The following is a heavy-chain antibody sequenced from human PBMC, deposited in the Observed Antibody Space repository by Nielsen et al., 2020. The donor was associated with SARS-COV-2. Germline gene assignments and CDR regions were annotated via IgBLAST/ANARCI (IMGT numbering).Heavy chain of an antibody. V-gene: IGHV1-8*01. CDR1: GYTFTSYD. Sequence: ASVKVSCKASGYTFTSYDINWVRQATGQGLEWMGWMNPNSGNTGYAQKFQGRVTMTRNTSISTAYMELSSLRSEDTAVYYCATSYGSYYDILTGYPSYYYYYYMDVWGKGTTVTVSS. CDR3: ATSYGSYYDILTGYPSYYYYYYMDV. CDR2: MNPNSGNT. D-gene: IGHD3-9*01. J-gene: IGHJ6*03.